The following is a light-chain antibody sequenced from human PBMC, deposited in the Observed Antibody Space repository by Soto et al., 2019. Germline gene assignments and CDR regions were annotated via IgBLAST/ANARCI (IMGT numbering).Light chain of an antibody. CDR3: HHYSRSAPP. CDR2: DAP. CDR1: QSVSSSY. J-gene: IGKJ5*01. V-gene: IGKV3D-20*01. Sequence: EIVLTHSPATLSLSPWEIATLSCAASQSVSSSYLAWYPRKPVLAPRLLIYDAPSTATGTSHRFSGSGSGTDFTLTTSRLEPVDFAVYYCHHYSRSAPPFGQVTRLEIK.